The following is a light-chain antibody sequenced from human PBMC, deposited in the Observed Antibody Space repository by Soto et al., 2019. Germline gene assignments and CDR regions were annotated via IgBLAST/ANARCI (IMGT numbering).Light chain of an antibody. Sequence: EIVLTQSPGTLPLSPGERATLSCRASQSVSSNDLAWYQKKPGQAPRLLIYSASSRATGIPDRISGSGSVTDFTLIISRLEPEDFVVYYCQQYGSSPWTFGQGTKVEIK. V-gene: IGKV3-20*01. CDR3: QQYGSSPWT. CDR2: SAS. J-gene: IGKJ1*01. CDR1: QSVSSND.